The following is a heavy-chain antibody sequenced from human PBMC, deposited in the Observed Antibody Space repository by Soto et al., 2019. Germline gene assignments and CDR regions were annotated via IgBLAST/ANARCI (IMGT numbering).Heavy chain of an antibody. CDR2: IYYSGST. V-gene: IGHV4-59*01. J-gene: IGHJ4*02. CDR3: ARDRALRYDILSGFDY. CDR1: GGSISSYY. D-gene: IGHD3-9*01. Sequence: SETLSLTCTVSGGSISSYYWSWIRQPPGKGLEWIGYIYYSGSTNYNPSLKSRVTISVDTSKNQFSLKLSSVTAADTAVYYCARDRALRYDILSGFDYWSQGTLVTVSS.